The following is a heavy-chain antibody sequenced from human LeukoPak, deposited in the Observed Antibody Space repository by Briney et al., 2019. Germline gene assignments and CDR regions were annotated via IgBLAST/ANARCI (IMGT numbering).Heavy chain of an antibody. D-gene: IGHD3-3*01. V-gene: IGHV1-69*05. J-gene: IGHJ5*02. CDR3: ARDPTQGYYDFWSGYYKGWFDP. Sequence: SVKVSCKASGGTFSSYAISWVRQAPGQGLEWMGGIIPIFGTANYAQKFQGRVTITTDESTRPAYMELSSLRSEDTAVYYCARDPTQGYYDFWSGYYKGWFDPWGQGTLVTVSS. CDR2: IIPIFGTA. CDR1: GGTFSSYA.